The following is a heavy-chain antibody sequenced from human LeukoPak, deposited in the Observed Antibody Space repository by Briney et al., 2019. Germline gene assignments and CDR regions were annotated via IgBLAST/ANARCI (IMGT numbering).Heavy chain of an antibody. J-gene: IGHJ6*02. D-gene: IGHD3-10*01. CDR2: INPNSGGT. Sequence: ASVTVSCKASGYTFTGYYMHWVRQAPGQGLEWMGWINPNSGGTNYAQKFQGRVTMTRDTYISTAYMELSRLRSDDTAVYYCAREWGYYGSGSYPEADYYYGMDVWGQGTTVTVSS. V-gene: IGHV1-2*02. CDR1: GYTFTGYY. CDR3: AREWGYYGSGSYPEADYYYGMDV.